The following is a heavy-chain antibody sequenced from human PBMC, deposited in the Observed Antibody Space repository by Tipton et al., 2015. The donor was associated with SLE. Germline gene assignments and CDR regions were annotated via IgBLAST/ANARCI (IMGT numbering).Heavy chain of an antibody. D-gene: IGHD6-25*01. CDR1: GYTFTSYG. V-gene: IGHV1-18*01. CDR3: ARVWTSRSGYPVAFDI. Sequence: QLVHSGAEVKEPGALVKVSCKASGYTFTSYGISWVRQAPGQGLEWMGWISAYNGNTNYAQKLQGRVTMTTDTSTSTAYMELRSLRSDDTAVYYCARVWTSRSGYPVAFDIWGQGTMVTVSS. J-gene: IGHJ3*02. CDR2: ISAYNGNT.